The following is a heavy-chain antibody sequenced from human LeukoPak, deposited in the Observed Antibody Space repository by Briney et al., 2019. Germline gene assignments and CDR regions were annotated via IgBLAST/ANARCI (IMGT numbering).Heavy chain of an antibody. D-gene: IGHD4/OR15-4a*01. CDR1: GFSVSSNS. V-gene: IGHV3-53*01. Sequence: GGFLRLSCTVSGFSVSSNSMSWVRQAPGKGLEWVSFIYSGTTHYSDSVKGRFTISRDNSKNTLYLQMNSLRVEDTAVYYCARRAGAYSHPYDYWGQGTLVTVSS. J-gene: IGHJ4*02. CDR2: IYSGTT. CDR3: ARRAGAYSHPYDY.